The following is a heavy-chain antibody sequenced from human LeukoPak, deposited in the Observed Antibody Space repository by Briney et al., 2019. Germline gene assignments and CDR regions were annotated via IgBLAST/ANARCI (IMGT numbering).Heavy chain of an antibody. CDR2: IYSGGST. CDR1: GFTVSSNY. J-gene: IGHJ6*03. Sequence: PGGSLRLSCAASGFTVSSNYMSWVRQAPGKGLEWVSVIYSGGSTYYADSVKGRFTISRDNSKNTLHLQMNSLRAEDTAVYYCARDQIITGTNGYMDVWGKGTTVTVSS. CDR3: ARDQIITGTNGYMDV. V-gene: IGHV3-66*02. D-gene: IGHD1-7*01.